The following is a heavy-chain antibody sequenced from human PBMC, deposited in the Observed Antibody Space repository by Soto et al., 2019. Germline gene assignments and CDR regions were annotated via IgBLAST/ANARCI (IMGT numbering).Heavy chain of an antibody. V-gene: IGHV3-15*01. J-gene: IGHJ3*02. CDR3: ATEVCTGGGCDVRNAFDS. Sequence: EVQLVESGGGLVKPGGSLRLSCAASGFTFTNAWMSWVRRAPGKGLEWVGHIKSKSHGGTTDYAAPVKGRFTISRDDSKNTLYLQMDSLKTEDTAVYYCATEVCTGGGCDVRNAFDSWGQGAMVTVSS. CDR1: GFTFTNAW. D-gene: IGHD2-8*02. CDR2: IKSKSHGGTT.